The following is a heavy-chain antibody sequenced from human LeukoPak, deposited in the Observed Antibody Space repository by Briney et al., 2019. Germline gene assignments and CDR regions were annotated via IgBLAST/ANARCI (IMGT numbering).Heavy chain of an antibody. J-gene: IGHJ5*02. Sequence: PGGSLRLSCAASGFMFNTYAMHWVRQAPGKGLEWVAFIQYDGSIQYYADSVKGRFTISRDNSKDSLYLEVSSLRPEDTAVYYCARLGYCDNGNCFSARPFDRWGQGTPVTVSS. V-gene: IGHV3-30*02. CDR3: ARLGYCDNGNCFSARPFDR. D-gene: IGHD2-8*01. CDR1: GFMFNTYA. CDR2: IQYDGSIQ.